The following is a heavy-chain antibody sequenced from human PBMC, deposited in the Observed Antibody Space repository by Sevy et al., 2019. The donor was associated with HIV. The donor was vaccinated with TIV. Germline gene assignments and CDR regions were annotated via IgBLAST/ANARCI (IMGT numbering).Heavy chain of an antibody. D-gene: IGHD1-1*01. Sequence: GGSLRLSCASSGFTFSDYWMTWVRQAPEKGLEWVANIKQDGSEEFYVDSVKVRFTISRDKAKNSLYLQMTSLRADDTALYYCARGQLVQDYWGQGTLVTVSS. CDR1: GFTFSDYW. V-gene: IGHV3-7*01. J-gene: IGHJ4*02. CDR3: ARGQLVQDY. CDR2: IKQDGSEE.